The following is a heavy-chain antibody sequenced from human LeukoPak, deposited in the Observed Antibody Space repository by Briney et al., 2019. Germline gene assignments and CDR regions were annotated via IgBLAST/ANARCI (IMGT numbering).Heavy chain of an antibody. CDR2: TFYRSQWFN. D-gene: IGHD4-17*01. Sequence: SQTLSLTCAISGDNVSSNSAAWTWIRQSPSRGLEWLGRTFYRSQWFNDYALSLKSRLSINPDTSKNQFSLQLKSMAPEDTAVYYCARSHDYGDYIPGDAFDIWGQGTMVTVSS. CDR3: ARSHDYGDYIPGDAFDI. V-gene: IGHV6-1*01. CDR1: GDNVSSNSAA. J-gene: IGHJ3*02.